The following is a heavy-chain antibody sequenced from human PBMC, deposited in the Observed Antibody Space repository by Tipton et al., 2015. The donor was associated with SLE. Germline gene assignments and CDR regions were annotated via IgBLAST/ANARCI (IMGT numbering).Heavy chain of an antibody. CDR1: GYSISSSYY. CDR2: IYYSGST. Sequence: TLSLTCAVSGYSISSSYYWGWLRQPPGKGLEWIGSIYYSGSTYYNPSLKSRVTISVDTSKNQFSLKLSSVTAADTAVYYCSNLGVGEDPWGQGTLVTVSS. J-gene: IGHJ5*02. D-gene: IGHD3-16*01. V-gene: IGHV4-38-2*01. CDR3: SNLGVGEDP.